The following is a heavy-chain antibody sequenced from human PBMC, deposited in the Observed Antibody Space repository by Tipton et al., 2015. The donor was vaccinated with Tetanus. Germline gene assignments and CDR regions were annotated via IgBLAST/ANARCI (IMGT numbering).Heavy chain of an antibody. CDR3: ARAYYEGS. CDR2: VSGRDDTT. J-gene: IGHJ5*02. V-gene: IGHV3-23*01. Sequence: SLRLSCAASGFTFTYYAMSWVRQAPGKGLERVSSVSGRDDTTYYADSVKGRFTISRDNFKNMVYLQMNSLRVDDTAVYYCARAYYEGSWGQGTLVTVSS. CDR1: GFTFTYYA. D-gene: IGHD2/OR15-2a*01.